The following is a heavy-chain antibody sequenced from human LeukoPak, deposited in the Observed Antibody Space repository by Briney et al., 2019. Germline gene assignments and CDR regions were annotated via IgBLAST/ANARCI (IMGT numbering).Heavy chain of an antibody. Sequence: GGSLRLSCAASGFTFSSYWMHWVRQVPGKGLVWVSRINSDGSSTTYADSVKGRFTISRDNAKSTLYLQMNSLRAEDTAVYYCARGGPYSSSSLSYWGQGTLVTVSS. J-gene: IGHJ4*02. CDR1: GFTFSSYW. CDR3: ARGGPYSSSSLSY. V-gene: IGHV3-74*01. D-gene: IGHD6-13*01. CDR2: INSDGSST.